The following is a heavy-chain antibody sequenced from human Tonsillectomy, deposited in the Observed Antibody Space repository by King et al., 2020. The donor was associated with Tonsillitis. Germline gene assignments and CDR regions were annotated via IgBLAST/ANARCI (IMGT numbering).Heavy chain of an antibody. V-gene: IGHV1-69*01. Sequence: GQLVQSGAEVKKPGSSVKVSCKASGGTLSSYAISWVRQAPGQGLEWMGGIIPIFGTANYAQKFQGRVTITADESTSTAYMELSSLRSEATAAYYCARDLRVALRYFDWAFYYWGQGTLVTVSS. D-gene: IGHD3-9*01. CDR3: ARDLRVALRYFDWAFYY. J-gene: IGHJ4*02. CDR2: IIPIFGTA. CDR1: GGTLSSYA.